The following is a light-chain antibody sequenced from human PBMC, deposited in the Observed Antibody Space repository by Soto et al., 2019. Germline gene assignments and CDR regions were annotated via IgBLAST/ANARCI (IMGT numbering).Light chain of an antibody. J-gene: IGKJ1*01. CDR3: QQSYSTPPK. V-gene: IGKV1-39*01. CDR2: AAS. CDR1: QTISNW. Sequence: DIQMTQSPSTLCESLGERQTVTGRASQTISNWLAWYQQKPGKAPKLLIYAASSLQSGVPSRFSGSGSGTDFTLTISSLQPEDFATYYCQQSYSTPPKFGQGTTVDLK.